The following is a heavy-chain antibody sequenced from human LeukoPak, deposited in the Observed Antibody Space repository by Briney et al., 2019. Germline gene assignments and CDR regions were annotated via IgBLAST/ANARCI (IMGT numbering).Heavy chain of an antibody. Sequence: GGSLRLSRAASGFTFSSYGMHWVSQAPGKGLEWVVVIWYDRSNKYYADSVKGRFTISRDNTKNTLYLQMTSLRAEYTTVYYCARDLENCSGGSCYYYYYDMDVWGQGTTVTVSS. J-gene: IGHJ6*02. CDR1: GFTFSSYG. CDR2: IWYDRSNK. CDR3: ARDLENCSGGSCYYYYYDMDV. D-gene: IGHD2-15*01. V-gene: IGHV3-33*01.